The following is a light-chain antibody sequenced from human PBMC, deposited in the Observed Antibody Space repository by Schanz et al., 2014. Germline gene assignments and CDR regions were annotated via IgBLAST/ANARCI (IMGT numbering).Light chain of an antibody. CDR2: DAS. CDR3: QQANVFPRT. Sequence: AIRMTQSPSSLSASTGDRVTLTCRASQGISSYLAWYQQKPGKAPKLLIYDASDLETGVPSRFSGGGSGTHFTFTISSLQPEDFATYYCQQANVFPRTFGQGTKVEIK. J-gene: IGKJ1*01. CDR1: QGISSY. V-gene: IGKV1-8*01.